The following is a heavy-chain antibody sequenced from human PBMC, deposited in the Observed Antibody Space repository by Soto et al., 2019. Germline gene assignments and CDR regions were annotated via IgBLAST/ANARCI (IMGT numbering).Heavy chain of an antibody. J-gene: IGHJ6*02. CDR2: INPSGGST. V-gene: IGHV1-46*01. Sequence: GASVKVSCKASGYTFTSYYMHWVRQAPGQGLEWMGIINPSGGSTCYAQKFQGRVTMTRDTSTSTGYMELSSLRSEDTAVYYCARDSYCSGGSCYPFDYYYYGMDVWGQGTTVTVSS. CDR3: ARDSYCSGGSCYPFDYYYYGMDV. CDR1: GYTFTSYY. D-gene: IGHD2-15*01.